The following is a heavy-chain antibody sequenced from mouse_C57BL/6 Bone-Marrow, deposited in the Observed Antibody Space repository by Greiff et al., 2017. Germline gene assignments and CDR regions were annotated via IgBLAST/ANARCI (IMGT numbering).Heavy chain of an antibody. Sequence: EVHLVESGGGLVKPGGSLKLSCAASGFTFSSYTMSWVRQTPEKRLQWVAAISGGGGNTYYPDSVKGRFTISRDNDKNILYLPMSSLRSGDTALYYCSRQVTTVLATKYFDVWGTGTTVTVSS. CDR1: GFTFSSYT. CDR3: SRQVTTVLATKYFDV. V-gene: IGHV5-9*01. J-gene: IGHJ1*03. CDR2: ISGGGGNT. D-gene: IGHD1-1*01.